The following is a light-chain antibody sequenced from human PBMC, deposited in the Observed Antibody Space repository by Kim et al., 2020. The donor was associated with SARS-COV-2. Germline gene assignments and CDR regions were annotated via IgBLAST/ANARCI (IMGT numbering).Light chain of an antibody. CDR1: QSVLYSSNNKNY. CDR3: QHYYSIPIT. V-gene: IGKV4-1*01. J-gene: IGKJ5*01. Sequence: ATINCKSSQSVLYSSNNKNYLAWYQQKPGQPPKLLIFWASTRESGVPDRFSGSGSGTDFTFPISSLQAEDVAVYYGQHYYSIPITFGQGTRLEIK. CDR2: WAS.